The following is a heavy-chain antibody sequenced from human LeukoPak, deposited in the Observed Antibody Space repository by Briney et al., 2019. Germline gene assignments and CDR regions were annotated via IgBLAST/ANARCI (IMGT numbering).Heavy chain of an antibody. CDR1: GFTFSSYG. CDR3: AKDSGVAVAGHYYYYGMDV. D-gene: IGHD6-19*01. CDR2: ISYDGSNK. J-gene: IGHJ6*02. Sequence: QPGGSLRLSCAASGFTFSSYGMHWVRQAPGKGLEWVAVISYDGSNKYYADSVKGRFTISRDNSKNTLYLQMNSLRAEDTAVYYCAKDSGVAVAGHYYYYGMDVWGQGTTVTVSS. V-gene: IGHV3-30*18.